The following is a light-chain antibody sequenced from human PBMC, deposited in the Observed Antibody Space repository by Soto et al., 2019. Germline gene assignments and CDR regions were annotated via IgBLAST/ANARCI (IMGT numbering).Light chain of an antibody. CDR1: QSLLYDSNNKNY. Sequence: DIVMTQSPDSLAVSLGERATINCKSSQSLLYDSNNKNYLAWYQQKPGQPPKLLIYWASTRESGVPDRFSGSGSGTDFTLTISSLQADDGAVYYCQQYYSTLALTFVGGTKVEIK. CDR3: QQYYSTLALT. J-gene: IGKJ4*01. V-gene: IGKV4-1*01. CDR2: WAS.